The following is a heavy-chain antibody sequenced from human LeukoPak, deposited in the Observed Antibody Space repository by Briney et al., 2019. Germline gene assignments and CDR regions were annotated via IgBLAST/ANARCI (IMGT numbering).Heavy chain of an antibody. Sequence: AGSLRLSCAASGFSFSTYWRHWVRQHPGKGLVWVSRIKDNGTTHYADSVKGRFTISRDNAKNTLYLQMNSLRAEDTGVYYCTTIRPDFWGRGTLVTVSS. CDR3: TTIRPDF. V-gene: IGHV3-74*01. CDR1: GFSFSTYW. D-gene: IGHD5-12*01. J-gene: IGHJ4*02. CDR2: IKDNGTT.